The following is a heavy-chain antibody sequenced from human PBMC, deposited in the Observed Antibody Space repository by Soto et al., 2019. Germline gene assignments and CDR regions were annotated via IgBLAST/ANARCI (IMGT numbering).Heavy chain of an antibody. Sequence: PGGSLRLSCAASGFTFSSYAMHWVRQAPGKGLEWVAVISYDGSNKYYADSVKGRFTISRDNSKNTLYLQMNSLRAEDTAVYYCARMVSGESPGAFDIWGQGTMVTVSS. V-gene: IGHV3-30-3*01. CDR2: ISYDGSNK. CDR1: GFTFSSYA. J-gene: IGHJ3*02. CDR3: ARMVSGESPGAFDI. D-gene: IGHD2-8*01.